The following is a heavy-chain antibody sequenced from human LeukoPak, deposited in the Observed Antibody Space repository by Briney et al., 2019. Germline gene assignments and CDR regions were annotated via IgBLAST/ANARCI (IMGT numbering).Heavy chain of an antibody. Sequence: SETLSLTCTVSGGSISSSSYYWGWIRQPPGKGLEWIGSIYYSGSTYYNPSLKSRVTISVDTSKNQFSLKLSSVTAADTAVYYCARPSSWSNWFGPWGQGTLVTVSS. D-gene: IGHD6-13*01. CDR1: GGSISSSSYY. CDR3: ARPSSWSNWFGP. J-gene: IGHJ5*02. V-gene: IGHV4-39*01. CDR2: IYYSGST.